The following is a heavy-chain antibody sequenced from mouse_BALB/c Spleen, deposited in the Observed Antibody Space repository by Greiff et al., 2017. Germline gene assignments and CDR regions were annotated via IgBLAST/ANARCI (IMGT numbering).Heavy chain of an antibody. CDR1: GYTFTSYW. CDR3: ARRGLTGYAMDY. CDR2: INPSTGYT. Sequence: VQLQQSGAELAKPGASVKMSCKASGYTFTSYWMHWVKQRPGQGLEWIGNINPSTGYTEYHQKFKDKATLTADKSSSTAYMQLSSLTSEDSAVYYCARRGLTGYAMDYWGQGTSVTVSS. V-gene: IGHV1-7*01. J-gene: IGHJ4*01. D-gene: IGHD4-1*01.